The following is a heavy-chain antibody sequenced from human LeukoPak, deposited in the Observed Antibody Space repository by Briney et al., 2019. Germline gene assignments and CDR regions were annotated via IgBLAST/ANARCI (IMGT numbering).Heavy chain of an antibody. J-gene: IGHJ6*03. CDR3: ARAVIPGAITHYMDV. V-gene: IGHV1-69*13. Sequence: LVKVSCKASGGTFSNYAINWVRQAPGQGLEWMGGIIPIFGTANYAQKFQGRVTITADESTSTAYMELSSLRSEDTAVYYCARAVIPGAITHYMDVWGKGTTVTVSS. CDR1: GGTFSNYA. D-gene: IGHD2-2*01. CDR2: IIPIFGTA.